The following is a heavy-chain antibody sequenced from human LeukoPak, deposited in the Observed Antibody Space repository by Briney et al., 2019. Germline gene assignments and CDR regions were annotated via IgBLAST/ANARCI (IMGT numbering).Heavy chain of an antibody. CDR3: ARWRITMVRGGMDV. Sequence: PSETLSLTCTVSGGSISSSSYYWSWIRQPPGKGLEWIGYIYYSGSTNYNPSLKSRVTISVDTSKNQFSLKLSSVTAADTAVYYCARWRITMVRGGMDVWGKGTTVTVSS. CDR2: IYYSGST. J-gene: IGHJ6*03. CDR1: GGSISSSSYY. D-gene: IGHD3-10*01. V-gene: IGHV4-61*05.